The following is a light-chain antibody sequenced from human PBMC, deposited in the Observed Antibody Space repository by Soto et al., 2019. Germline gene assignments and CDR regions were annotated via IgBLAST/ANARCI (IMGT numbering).Light chain of an antibody. J-gene: IGLJ2*01. CDR2: ANS. CDR1: SSNIGAGYD. Sequence: QAVVTQPPSVSGAPGQRVTISCTGSSSNIGAGYDVHWYQQLPGTAPKLLMYANSNRPSGVPDRFSGSKSGTSASLAITGLQAEDEADSYCQSYDTSLSVVFGGGTKLTVL. V-gene: IGLV1-40*01. CDR3: QSYDTSLSVV.